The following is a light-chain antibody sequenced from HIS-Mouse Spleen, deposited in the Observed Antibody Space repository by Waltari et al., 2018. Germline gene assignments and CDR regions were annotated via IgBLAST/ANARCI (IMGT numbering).Light chain of an antibody. V-gene: IGLV2-11*01. Sequence: QSALTQPRSVSGSPGQSVTISCTGTSSDVGGYNYVSCYQQHPGKAPKLMIYDVSKLPSGVPERFAGSKSGNTASLTISGRQAEDEADYYCCSYAGSYTGVFGTGTKVTVL. J-gene: IGLJ1*01. CDR3: CSYAGSYTGV. CDR2: DVS. CDR1: SSDVGGYNY.